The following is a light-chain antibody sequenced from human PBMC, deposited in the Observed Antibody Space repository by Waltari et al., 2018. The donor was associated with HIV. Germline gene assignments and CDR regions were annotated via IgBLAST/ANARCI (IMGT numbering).Light chain of an antibody. V-gene: IGLV1-47*01. CDR3: AAWDDSLSGSWV. J-gene: IGLJ3*02. CDR2: RNN. Sequence: QSVMTQPPSASGTPGQRVTISCSGRSSNIGSTYLYWYQQLPGTAPKLLIYRNNQRPSGVPALFSGSKSGTSASLAISGLRSEDEADYYCAAWDDSLSGSWVFGGGTKLTVL. CDR1: SSNIGSTY.